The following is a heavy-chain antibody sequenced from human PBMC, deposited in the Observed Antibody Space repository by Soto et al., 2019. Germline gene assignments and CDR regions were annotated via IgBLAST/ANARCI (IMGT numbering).Heavy chain of an antibody. CDR3: ASSPAYGSSWYGIPPDLSHGMDV. J-gene: IGHJ6*02. V-gene: IGHV1-46*01. D-gene: IGHD6-13*01. CDR2: INPRGGIT. Sequence: QMQLVQSGAEVKKPGASVKVSCKASGYTFTSYYIHWVRQAPGQGLEWMGIINPRGGITTYAQKFQGRLTMTGDTSTSTVYMELSSLTSEDTAMYHCASSPAYGSSWYGIPPDLSHGMDVWGQGTTVTVPS. CDR1: GYTFTSYY.